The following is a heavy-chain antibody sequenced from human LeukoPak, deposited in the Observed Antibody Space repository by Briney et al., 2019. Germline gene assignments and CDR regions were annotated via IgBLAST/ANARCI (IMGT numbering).Heavy chain of an antibody. CDR3: ARQVDGSAASDC. V-gene: IGHV5-51*01. J-gene: IGHJ4*02. CDR1: GYSFSSYW. D-gene: IGHD3-22*01. Sequence: GESPKIFCKGSGYSFSSYWIGWVRQMPREGVEGMGIIYPGDSDTRYSPSFQGQFTISADKSISTAYLQWSSLKASDTVIYYCARQVDGSAASDCWGQGTLVTVSS. CDR2: IYPGDSDT.